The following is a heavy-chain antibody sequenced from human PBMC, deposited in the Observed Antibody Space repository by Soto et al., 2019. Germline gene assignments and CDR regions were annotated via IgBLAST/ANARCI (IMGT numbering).Heavy chain of an antibody. V-gene: IGHV1-69*02. CDR1: GDTFNFYS. Sequence: QVQLVQSGAGVKRPGSSVKVSCKASGDTFNFYSINWVRQAPGLGLEWMGRVNPIVSMSNYAQKFQGRVTMTADKSTSTAYMELSSLRSEDTAIYYCASSYGSGYRAFDYWGQGALVSVFS. CDR2: VNPIVSMS. CDR3: ASSYGSGYRAFDY. J-gene: IGHJ4*02. D-gene: IGHD3-10*01.